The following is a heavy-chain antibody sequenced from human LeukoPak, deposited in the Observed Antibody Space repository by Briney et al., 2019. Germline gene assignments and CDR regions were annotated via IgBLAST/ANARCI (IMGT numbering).Heavy chain of an antibody. V-gene: IGHV3-7*01. Sequence: GGSLRLSCAASGFTFSSFWMSWVRQAPGKGREWVANIKQDGSEKYYVDSVKGRFTISRDNAKNSLYLQMNSLRAEDTAVYYCARDYPLDWLYDNWGQGTLVTVSS. CDR1: GFTFSSFW. D-gene: IGHD3-9*01. CDR3: ARDYPLDWLYDN. CDR2: IKQDGSEK. J-gene: IGHJ4*02.